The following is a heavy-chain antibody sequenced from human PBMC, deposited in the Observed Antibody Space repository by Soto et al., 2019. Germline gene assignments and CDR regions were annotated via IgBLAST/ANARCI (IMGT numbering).Heavy chain of an antibody. J-gene: IGHJ4*02. Sequence: QVTLKESGPVLVKPTETLTLTCTVSGFSLSNARMGVSWIRQPPGKALEWLAHIFSNDEKSYSTSLKSRLTMFKDTSKSQVVLTMTNMDPVDTATYYCARTDTAMVDFDYWGQGTLVTVSS. CDR3: ARTDTAMVDFDY. CDR1: GFSLSNARMG. V-gene: IGHV2-26*01. D-gene: IGHD5-18*01. CDR2: IFSNDEK.